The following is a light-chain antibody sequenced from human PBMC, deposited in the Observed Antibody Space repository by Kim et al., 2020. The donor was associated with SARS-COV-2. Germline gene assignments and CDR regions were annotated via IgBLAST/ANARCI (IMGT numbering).Light chain of an antibody. CDR3: QHYNSYPYT. CDR1: QSISDW. J-gene: IGKJ2*01. Sequence: SASVGDSVTITCRASQSISDWLAWYQQKPGKAPNLLIYKASTLESGVPSRFSGIESGTEFSLTISSLQPDDFATYYCQHYNSYPYTFGQGTKLEI. V-gene: IGKV1-5*03. CDR2: KAS.